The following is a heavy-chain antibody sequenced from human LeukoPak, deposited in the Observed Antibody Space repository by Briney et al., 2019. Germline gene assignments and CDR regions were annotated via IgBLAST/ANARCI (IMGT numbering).Heavy chain of an antibody. Sequence: GGSLRLSCAAYGFTFTTHWMTWVRQAPGKGLEWVANIKEDGSEKYYVDSVRGRFTISRDNAKNSLYLHMKSLRAEDTAVYYCARVHHSSSWGTDDCWGQGTLVTVSS. J-gene: IGHJ4*02. CDR2: IKEDGSEK. CDR1: GFTFTTHW. D-gene: IGHD6-13*01. CDR3: ARVHHSSSWGTDDC. V-gene: IGHV3-7*01.